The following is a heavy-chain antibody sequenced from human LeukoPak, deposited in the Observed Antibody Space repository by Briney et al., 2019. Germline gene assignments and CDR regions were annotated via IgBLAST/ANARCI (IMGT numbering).Heavy chain of an antibody. J-gene: IGHJ4*02. V-gene: IGHV1-8*01. D-gene: IGHD3-3*01. CDR2: MNPNSGNT. CDR3: ARDRVTIFGVVIRQITDY. Sequence: ASVKVSCKASGYTFTSYDINWVRQATGQGLEWMGWMNPNSGNTGYAQKLQGRVTMTTDTSTSTAYMELRSLRSDDTAVYYCARDRVTIFGVVIRQITDYWGQGTLVTVSS. CDR1: GYTFTSYD.